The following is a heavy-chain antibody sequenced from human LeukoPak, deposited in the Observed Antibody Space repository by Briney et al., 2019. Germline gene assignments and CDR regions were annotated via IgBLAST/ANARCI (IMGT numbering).Heavy chain of an antibody. CDR2: INHSGST. V-gene: IGHV4-34*01. Sequence: SETLSLTCAVYGGSFSGYYWSWIRQPPGKGLEWIGEINHSGSTNYNPSLKSRVTISVDTSKNQFSLKLSSVTAADTAVYYCARGCSSTSCSYFDYWGQGTLVTVSS. J-gene: IGHJ4*02. CDR3: ARGCSSTSCSYFDY. CDR1: GGSFSGYY. D-gene: IGHD2-2*01.